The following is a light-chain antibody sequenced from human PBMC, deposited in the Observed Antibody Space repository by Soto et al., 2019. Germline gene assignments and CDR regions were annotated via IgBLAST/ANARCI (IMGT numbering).Light chain of an antibody. CDR1: SSNIGSNY. CDR3: SACDASLSCVV. J-gene: IGLJ2*01. CDR2: RNS. Sequence: QSVLTQPPSASGTPGQRVTISCSGSSSNIGSNYVYWYQQLPGTVPQLLIDRNSERPSGVPDRFSGSKSGTSASLAISGLRSEEEADYYCSACDASLSCVVFGGGTKLTVL. V-gene: IGLV1-47*01.